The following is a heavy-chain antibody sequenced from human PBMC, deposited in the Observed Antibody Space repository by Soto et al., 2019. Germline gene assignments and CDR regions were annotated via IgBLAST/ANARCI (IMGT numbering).Heavy chain of an antibody. CDR1: GSTFTSYA. D-gene: IGHD1-26*01. V-gene: IGHV1-3*01. CDR2: INAGNGNT. CDR3: ARGGSLYWYFDL. Sequence: ASVKVSCKASGSTFTSYAMHWVRQAPGQRLEWMGWINAGNGNTKYSQKFQGRVTITRDTSASTAYMELSSLRSEDTAVYYCARGGSLYWYFDLWGRGTLVTVS. J-gene: IGHJ2*01.